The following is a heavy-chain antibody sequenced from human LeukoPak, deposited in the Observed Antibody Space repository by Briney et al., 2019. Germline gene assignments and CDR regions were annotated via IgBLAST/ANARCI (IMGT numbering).Heavy chain of an antibody. CDR2: IRYSGST. V-gene: IGHV4-61*01. CDR3: ARVLYGSGTYYFDY. Sequence: SETLSLTCTVSGGSVSSGSNYWSWIRQPPGKGLEWIGYIRYSGSTSHNPALKSRATISVDTSKNQFSLKLSSVTAADTAVYYCARVLYGSGTYYFDYWGQGTLVTVSS. D-gene: IGHD3-10*01. CDR1: GGSVSSGSNY. J-gene: IGHJ4*02.